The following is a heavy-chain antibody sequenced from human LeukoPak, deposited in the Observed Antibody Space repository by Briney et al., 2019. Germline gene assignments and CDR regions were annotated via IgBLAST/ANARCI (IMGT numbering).Heavy chain of an antibody. CDR2: IIPVLNIT. V-gene: IGHV1-69*04. Sequence: SVKVSCKASGGTFSSSAITWVRQAPGQGLEWMGRIIPVLNITSYAQKFRGSVTITADTSTSTVYMELSSLRSEETAVYYCARDQGLTAPPPYGLDVWGQGTTVIVSS. J-gene: IGHJ6*02. CDR1: GGTFSSSA. CDR3: ARDQGLTAPPPYGLDV. D-gene: IGHD5-18*01.